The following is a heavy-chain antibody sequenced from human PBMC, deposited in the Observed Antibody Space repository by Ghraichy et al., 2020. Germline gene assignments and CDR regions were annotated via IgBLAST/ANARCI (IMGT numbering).Heavy chain of an antibody. D-gene: IGHD3-22*01. CDR2: ISSISSTI. V-gene: IGHV3-48*02. J-gene: IGHJ4*02. Sequence: WDSYISSISSTIYYADSVKGRFTISRDNAKNSLYLQMNSLRDEDTAVYYCASRKDNYYDSSGYYDAIDYWGQ. CDR3: ASRKDNYYDSSGYYDAIDY.